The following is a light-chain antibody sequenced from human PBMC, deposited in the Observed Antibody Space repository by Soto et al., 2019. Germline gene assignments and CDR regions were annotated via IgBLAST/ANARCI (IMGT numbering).Light chain of an antibody. J-gene: IGKJ1*01. Sequence: DIQMTQSPSTLSASIGDRVTITCRASQTISNWLAWYQQKPGKAPKLLIYDASSLESGVPSRFSGSGSGTEFTLTISSLQPEDSATYYCQKYNSFWTFGQGTKVEIK. CDR1: QTISNW. CDR2: DAS. CDR3: QKYNSFWT. V-gene: IGKV1-5*01.